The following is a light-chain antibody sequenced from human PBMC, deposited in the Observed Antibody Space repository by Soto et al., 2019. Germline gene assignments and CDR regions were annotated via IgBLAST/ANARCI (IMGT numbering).Light chain of an antibody. CDR1: SSNIGAGYD. CDR2: GNT. J-gene: IGLJ2*01. Sequence: QSVLTQPPSVSGAPGQRVTISCTGSSSNIGAGYDVHWYQQRPGTAPKLLIFGNTNRPSGVPDRFSGSKSGTSASLAITGLQAEDEGDYYCSSYGGSNNFVVFGGGTKVTVL. CDR3: SSYGGSNNFVV. V-gene: IGLV1-40*01.